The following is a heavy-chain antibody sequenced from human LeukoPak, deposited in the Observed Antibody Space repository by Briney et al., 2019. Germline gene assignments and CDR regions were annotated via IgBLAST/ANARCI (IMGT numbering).Heavy chain of an antibody. V-gene: IGHV3-74*03. CDR2: IRPEGTTT. J-gene: IGHJ4*02. CDR1: GFTFSTYW. Sequence: GGSLRLYCAASGFTFSTYWMHWGRQAAGTPLVWVSRIRPEGTTTAYADSVKGRFTISRDNAKNTLFLQMNSLSAEDTAVYYCARDLDWILFDYWGQGTLVTVSS. CDR3: ARDLDWILFDY. D-gene: IGHD3-9*01.